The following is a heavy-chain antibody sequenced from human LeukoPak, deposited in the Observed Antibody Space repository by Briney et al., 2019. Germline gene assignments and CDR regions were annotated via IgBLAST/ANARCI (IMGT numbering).Heavy chain of an antibody. V-gene: IGHV3-74*01. J-gene: IGHJ4*02. CDR3: ARGIAVAGTGDY. Sequence: GGSLGLSCAASGFTFSSYWMHWVRQAPGKGLVWVSRINSDGSSTSYADSVKGRFTISRDNAKNTLYLQMNSLRAEDTAVYYCARGIAVAGTGDYWGQGTLVTVSS. D-gene: IGHD6-19*01. CDR2: INSDGSST. CDR1: GFTFSSYW.